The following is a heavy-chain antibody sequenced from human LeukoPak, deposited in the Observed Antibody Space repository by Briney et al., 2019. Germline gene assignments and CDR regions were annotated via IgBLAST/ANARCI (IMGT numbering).Heavy chain of an antibody. CDR1: GGSISSYY. Sequence: SETLSLTCTVSGGSISSYYWTWIRQPAGKGLEWIGRIDSSGSTNYNPSLKSRLTMSIDTSKNQFSLNLNSVTAADTALYYCACGTYYYFDYWGQGTLVTVSS. J-gene: IGHJ4*02. V-gene: IGHV4-4*07. D-gene: IGHD1-26*01. CDR2: IDSSGST. CDR3: ACGTYYYFDY.